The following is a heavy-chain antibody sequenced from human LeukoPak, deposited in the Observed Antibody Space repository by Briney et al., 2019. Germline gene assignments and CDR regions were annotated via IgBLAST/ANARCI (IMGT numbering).Heavy chain of an antibody. D-gene: IGHD2-2*01. V-gene: IGHV3-21*01. CDR1: GFTFSSYS. CDR2: ISSSSSYI. Sequence: GGSLRLSCAASGFTFSSYSMNWVRHGPGKGLEWVSSISSSSSYIYYADSVKGRFTISRDNAKNSLYLQMNSLRAEDTAVYYCARVVGSTSPMDYWGQGTLVTVSS. J-gene: IGHJ4*02. CDR3: ARVVGSTSPMDY.